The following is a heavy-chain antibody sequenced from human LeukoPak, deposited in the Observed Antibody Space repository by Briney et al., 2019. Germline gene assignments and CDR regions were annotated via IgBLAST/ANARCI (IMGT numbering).Heavy chain of an antibody. J-gene: IGHJ4*02. CDR3: ARETIRWFDY. Sequence: VGSLRLSCAASGFTFGSYWMTWVRQAPGKGLEWVANIKQDGSEKFYVDSVKGRFAISRDNDKNSLYLQINSLRGEDTAVYYCARETIRWFDYWGQGTLVTVSS. CDR2: IKQDGSEK. CDR1: GFTFGSYW. D-gene: IGHD4-23*01. V-gene: IGHV3-7*01.